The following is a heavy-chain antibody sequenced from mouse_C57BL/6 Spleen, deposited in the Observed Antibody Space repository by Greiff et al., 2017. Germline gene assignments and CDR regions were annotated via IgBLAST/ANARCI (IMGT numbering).Heavy chain of an antibody. V-gene: IGHV5-17*01. J-gene: IGHJ4*01. CDR2: ISSGSSTI. CDR3: ARGSYYDYYYAMDY. CDR1: GFTFSDYG. D-gene: IGHD2-4*01. Sequence: EVQLVESGGGLVKPGGSLKLSCAASGFTFSDYGMHWVRQAPEKGLEWVAYISSGSSTIYYADTVKGRFTISRDNAKNTLFLQLTSLRSEDTAMYYCARGSYYDYYYAMDYWGQGTSVTVSS.